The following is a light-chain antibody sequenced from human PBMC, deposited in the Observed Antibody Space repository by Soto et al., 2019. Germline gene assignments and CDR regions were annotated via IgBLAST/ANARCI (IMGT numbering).Light chain of an antibody. CDR3: PQYKNWLQCT. V-gene: IGKV3-15*01. Sequence: ILMTQSPATLSVSPGERATLSCRASQSVRNNLAWYQQKPGQAPRLLIYDASTRATGIPARVSGSGSGTELTLTITGLQSEYFAVYYCPQYKNWLQCTVGEGTKEEIK. J-gene: IGKJ1*01. CDR1: QSVRNN. CDR2: DAS.